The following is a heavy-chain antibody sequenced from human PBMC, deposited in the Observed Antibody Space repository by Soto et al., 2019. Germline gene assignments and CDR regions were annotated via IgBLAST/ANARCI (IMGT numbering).Heavy chain of an antibody. Sequence: GESLKISCKVSGYDFTNYWIAWVRQMPGKGLEWMGVIYPGDSDSRYSPSFQGQATFSADKSITTAFLQWISLKASDTAIYYCARRMAGGSDPFDYWGQGTLVTVSS. CDR3: ARRMAGGSDPFDY. CDR1: GYDFTNYW. V-gene: IGHV5-51*01. J-gene: IGHJ4*02. CDR2: IYPGDSDS. D-gene: IGHD2-8*01.